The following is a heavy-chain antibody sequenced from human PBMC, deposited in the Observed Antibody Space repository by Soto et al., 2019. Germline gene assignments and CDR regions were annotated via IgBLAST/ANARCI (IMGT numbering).Heavy chain of an antibody. V-gene: IGHV3-15*01. J-gene: IGHJ4*02. D-gene: IGHD3-10*01. CDR1: GFAFTSAW. CDR3: AAEDAALGSGEFDY. Sequence: EVQLVESGGGFVEPGESLSLSCAASGFAFTSAWLSWFRQAPGKGLEWIGLIKSKTSGETTDYAAPVKGRFTISRDDSKTTVFLHMSSLKTEDTGMFFCAAEDAALGSGEFDYWGQGTLVTVSS. CDR2: IKSKTSGETT.